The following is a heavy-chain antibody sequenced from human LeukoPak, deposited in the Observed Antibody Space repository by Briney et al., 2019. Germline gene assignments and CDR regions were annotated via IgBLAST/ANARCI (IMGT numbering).Heavy chain of an antibody. J-gene: IGHJ4*02. CDR3: ARGTAAGTVY. CDR1: GGSFSGYY. D-gene: IGHD6-13*01. V-gene: IGHV4-34*01. Sequence: SETLSLTCAVYGGSFSGYYWSWIRQPPGKGLEWIGEINHSGSTNYNPSLKSRVTISVDTSKNQSSLKLSSVTAADTAVYYCARGTAAGTVYWGQGTLVTVSS. CDR2: INHSGST.